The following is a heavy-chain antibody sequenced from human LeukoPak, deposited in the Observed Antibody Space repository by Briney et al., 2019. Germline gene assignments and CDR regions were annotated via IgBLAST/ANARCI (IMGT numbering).Heavy chain of an antibody. J-gene: IGHJ4*02. V-gene: IGHV3-48*03. CDR1: GFTFSSYE. D-gene: IGHD3-16*02. Sequence: GSLRLSCAASGFTFSSYEMNLVRPAPGKGLGWVSYISSSGSTKYYADSVKGRFTISRDNAKNSLYLQMISLRAEDTALYYCARVEGFIDYWGQGILVTVSS. CDR2: ISSSGSTK. CDR3: ARVEGFIDY.